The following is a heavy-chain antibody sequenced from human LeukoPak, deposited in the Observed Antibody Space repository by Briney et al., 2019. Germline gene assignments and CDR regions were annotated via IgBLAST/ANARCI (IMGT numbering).Heavy chain of an antibody. V-gene: IGHV4-39*07. Sequence: PSETLSLTCTVSGGSISSSSYYWGWIRQPPGKGLEWIGSIYYSGSTYYNPSLKSRVTISVDTSKNQFSLKLSSVTAADTAVYYCARSAVGSSWYYFDYWGQGTLVTVSS. CDR1: GGSISSSSYY. CDR3: ARSAVGSSWYYFDY. CDR2: IYYSGST. J-gene: IGHJ4*02. D-gene: IGHD6-13*01.